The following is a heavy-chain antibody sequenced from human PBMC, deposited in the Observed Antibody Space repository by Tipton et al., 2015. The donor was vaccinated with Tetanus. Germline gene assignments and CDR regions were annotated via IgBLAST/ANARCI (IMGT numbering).Heavy chain of an antibody. J-gene: IGHJ5*02. D-gene: IGHD3-3*01. CDR2: IYYSGST. Sequence: TLSLTCTVSGGSISSGGYYWSWIRQHPGKGLEWIGYIYYSGSTYYNPSLKSRVTISVDTSKNQFSLKLSSVTAADTAVYYCARGNPSFYDLGTWLDPWGQGTLVTVSS. CDR1: GGSISSGGYY. V-gene: IGHV4-31*03. CDR3: ARGNPSFYDLGTWLDP.